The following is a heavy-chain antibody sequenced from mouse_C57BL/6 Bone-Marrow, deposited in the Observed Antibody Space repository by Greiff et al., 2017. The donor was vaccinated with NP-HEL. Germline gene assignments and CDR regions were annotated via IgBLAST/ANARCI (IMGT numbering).Heavy chain of an antibody. CDR2: ILPSIGRT. Sequence: QVQLQQSGSELRSPGSSVKLSCKDFDSEVFPIAYMSWVRQKPGHGFEWIGGILPSIGRTIYGEKFEDKATLDADTLSNTAYLELNSLTSEDSAIYYCARDYYYGSSYYAMDYWGQGTSVTVSS. D-gene: IGHD1-1*01. CDR1: DSEVFPIAY. J-gene: IGHJ4*01. V-gene: IGHV15-2*01. CDR3: ARDYYYGSSYYAMDY.